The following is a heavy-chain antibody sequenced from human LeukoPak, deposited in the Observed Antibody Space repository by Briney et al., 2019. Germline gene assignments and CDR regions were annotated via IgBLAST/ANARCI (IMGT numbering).Heavy chain of an antibody. V-gene: IGHV4-34*01. CDR2: INHSGST. CDR1: GGSFSGYY. Sequence: PSETLSLTCAVYGGSFSGYYWSWIRQPPGKGLEWIGEINHSGSTNYNPSLKSRVTISVDTSKNQFSLKLSSVTAADTAVYYCARVEMATIRYEDYWGQGTLVNVSS. CDR3: ARVEMATIRYEDY. D-gene: IGHD5-24*01. J-gene: IGHJ4*02.